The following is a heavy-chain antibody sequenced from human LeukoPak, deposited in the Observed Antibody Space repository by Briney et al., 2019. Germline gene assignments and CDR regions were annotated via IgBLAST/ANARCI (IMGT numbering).Heavy chain of an antibody. CDR3: AREVVPAAMPDTAMANLDYYGMDV. CDR1: GGTFSSYA. CDR2: IIPIFGTA. V-gene: IGHV1-69*13. Sequence: ASVKVCCKASGGTFSSYAISWVRQAPGQGLEWMGGIIPIFGTASYAQKFQGRVTITADESTSTAYMELSSLRSEDTAVYYCAREVVPAAMPDTAMANLDYYGMDVWGQGTTVTVSS. D-gene: IGHD2-2*01. J-gene: IGHJ6*02.